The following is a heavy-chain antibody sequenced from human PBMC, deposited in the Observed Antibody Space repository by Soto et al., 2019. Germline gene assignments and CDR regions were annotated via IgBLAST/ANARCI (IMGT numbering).Heavy chain of an antibody. CDR3: ARGEDYSYYYYMDV. J-gene: IGHJ6*03. CDR1: GFTFSSYA. CDR2: ISGSGGST. V-gene: IGHV3-23*01. Sequence: PGGSLRLSCAASGFTFSSYAMSWVRQAPGKGLEWVSDISGSGGSTYYADSVKGRFTISRDNSKNSLYLQMNSLRAEDTAVYYCARGEDYSYYYYMDVWGKGTTVTVSS. D-gene: IGHD4-4*01.